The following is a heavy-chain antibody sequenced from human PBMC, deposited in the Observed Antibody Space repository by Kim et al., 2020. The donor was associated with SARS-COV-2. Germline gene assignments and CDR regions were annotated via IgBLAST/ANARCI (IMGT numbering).Heavy chain of an antibody. Sequence: ASVKVSCKASGYTFTGYYMHWVRQAPGQGLEWMGRINPNSGGTNYAQKFQGRVTMTRDTSISTAYMELSRLRSDDTAVYYCARGPPTVTKSFDYWGQGTLVTVSS. D-gene: IGHD4-17*01. V-gene: IGHV1-2*06. CDR2: INPNSGGT. CDR3: ARGPPTVTKSFDY. J-gene: IGHJ4*02. CDR1: GYTFTGYY.